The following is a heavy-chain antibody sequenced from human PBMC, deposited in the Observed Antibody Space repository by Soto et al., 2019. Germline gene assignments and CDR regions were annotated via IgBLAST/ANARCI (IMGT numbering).Heavy chain of an antibody. V-gene: IGHV3-21*01. CDR3: ARDPGSYYYDSSGYPNWFDP. D-gene: IGHD3-22*01. CDR2: ISSSSSYI. J-gene: IGHJ5*02. Sequence: PGGSLRLSCAASGFTFSSYSMNWVRQAPGKGLEWVSSISSSSSYIYYADSVKGRFTISRDNAKNSLYLQMNSLRAEDTAVYYCARDPGSYYYDSSGYPNWFDPWGQGTLVTVSS. CDR1: GFTFSSYS.